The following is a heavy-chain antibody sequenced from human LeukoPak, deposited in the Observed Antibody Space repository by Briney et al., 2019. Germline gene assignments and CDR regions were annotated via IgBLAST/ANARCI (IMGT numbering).Heavy chain of an antibody. V-gene: IGHV3-11*04. J-gene: IGHJ4*02. CDR1: GFTFSDYY. D-gene: IGHD5-24*01. CDR3: ARRSRDTPIYFFDY. CDR2: ISSSGSTI. Sequence: GGSLRLSCAASGFTFSDYYMSWIRQAPGKGLEWVSYISSSGSTIYYTDSVKGRFTISRDNAKNSLYLQMNSLRAEDTAVYYCARRSRDTPIYFFDYWGQGTLVTVSS.